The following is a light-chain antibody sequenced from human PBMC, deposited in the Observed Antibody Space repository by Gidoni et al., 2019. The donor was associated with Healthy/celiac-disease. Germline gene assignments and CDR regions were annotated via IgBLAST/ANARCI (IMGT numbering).Light chain of an antibody. V-gene: IGKV3-15*01. CDR1: QSVNSN. CDR3: QQYNNWPPLT. Sequence: EIVMTQSPATLSASPEERATLSCRASQSVNSNLAWYQQKPGQAPRLLIYGASTRATGIPARFSGSGSGTEFTLTISSLQSEDFAVYYCQQYNNWPPLTFGGGTKVEIK. J-gene: IGKJ4*01. CDR2: GAS.